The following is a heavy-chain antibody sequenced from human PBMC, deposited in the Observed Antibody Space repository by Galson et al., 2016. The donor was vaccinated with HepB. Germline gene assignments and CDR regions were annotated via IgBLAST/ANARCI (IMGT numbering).Heavy chain of an antibody. CDR2: ITSGDTT. V-gene: IGHV3-23*01. CDR3: ARSDYFGSGNYEF. D-gene: IGHD3-10*01. CDR1: GFTFVNYV. Sequence: SLRLSCAASGFTFVNYVMNWVRQAPGKGLEGVSLITSGDTTYYADAVKGRFTIFRDNSKKTLSLQMTRLRVEDTAVYFCARSDYFGSGNYEFWGQGTLVTVSS. J-gene: IGHJ4*02.